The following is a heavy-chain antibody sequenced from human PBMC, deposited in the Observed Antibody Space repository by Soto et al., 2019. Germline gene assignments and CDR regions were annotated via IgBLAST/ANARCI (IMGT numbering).Heavy chain of an antibody. D-gene: IGHD5-12*01. CDR3: ARYGYFDY. Sequence: SETLSLTCAVYGGSFSGYYWSWIRQPPGKGLEWIGEINHSGSTNYNPSLKSRVTISVDTSKNQFSLKLSSVTAADTAVYYCARYGYFDYWGQGTLVTVSS. CDR2: INHSGST. J-gene: IGHJ4*02. CDR1: GGSFSGYY. V-gene: IGHV4-34*01.